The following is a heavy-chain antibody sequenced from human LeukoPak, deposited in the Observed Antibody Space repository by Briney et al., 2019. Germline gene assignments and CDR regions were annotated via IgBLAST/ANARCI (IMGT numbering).Heavy chain of an antibody. CDR3: ARGTMTTVTYYFDY. Sequence: KPSETLSLTCAVYGGSFSGYYWSWIRQPPGKGLEWIGEINRSGSTNYNPSLKSRVTISVDTSKNQFSLKLSSVTAADTAVYYCARGTMTTVTYYFDYWGQGTLVTVSS. J-gene: IGHJ4*02. V-gene: IGHV4-34*01. D-gene: IGHD4-17*01. CDR1: GGSFSGYY. CDR2: INRSGST.